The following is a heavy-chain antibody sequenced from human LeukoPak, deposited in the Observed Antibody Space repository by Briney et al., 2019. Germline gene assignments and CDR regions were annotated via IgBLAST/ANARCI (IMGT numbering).Heavy chain of an antibody. Sequence: ASVKVSCKASGGTFSSCAISWVRQATGQGLEWMGWMNPNSGNTGYAQKFQGRVTMTRNTSISTAYMELSSLRSEDTAVYYCARSRYIVVPAAVHYYMDVWGKGTTVTVSS. CDR2: MNPNSGNT. V-gene: IGHV1-8*02. CDR1: GGTFSSCA. CDR3: ARSRYIVVPAAVHYYMDV. D-gene: IGHD2-2*01. J-gene: IGHJ6*03.